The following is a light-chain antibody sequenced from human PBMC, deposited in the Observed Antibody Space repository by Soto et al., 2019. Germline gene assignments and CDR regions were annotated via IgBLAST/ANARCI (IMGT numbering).Light chain of an antibody. CDR2: EVS. CDR1: SSDVGSYNY. Sequence: QSALTQPPSASGSPGQSVTISCTGTSSDVGSYNYVSWYQQNPGKAPKLIIYEVSKRPPGVPDRSSGSKSGNTASLSVSGLQAGEDGDYYFSSYAGSTIYVFGTGSELTVL. CDR3: SSYAGSTIYV. J-gene: IGLJ1*01. V-gene: IGLV2-8*01.